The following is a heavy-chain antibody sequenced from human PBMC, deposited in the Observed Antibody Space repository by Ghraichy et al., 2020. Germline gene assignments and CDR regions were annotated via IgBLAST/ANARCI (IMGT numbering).Heavy chain of an antibody. V-gene: IGHV4-34*01. CDR1: GGSFSDYY. CDR2: FNHIGST. D-gene: IGHD3-3*01. J-gene: IGHJ6*02. CDR3: ARGNQKYDFWGGI. Sequence: SETLSLTCAVYGGSFSDYYWSWTRQSPGKGLEWIGDFNHIGSTNYNPSLKSRVTISVDTSKNLFSLKLTSVTAADTALYFCARGNQKYDFWGGIWCQPTTVTVSS.